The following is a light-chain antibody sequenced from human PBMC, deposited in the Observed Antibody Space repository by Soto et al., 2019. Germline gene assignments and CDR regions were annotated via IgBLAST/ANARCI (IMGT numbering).Light chain of an antibody. V-gene: IGLV2-14*01. CDR1: SSDIGGYNY. J-gene: IGLJ3*02. Sequence: QSALTQPASVSGSPGQSITISCTGSSSDIGGYNYVSWYQQYPGKAPKLTIYEVSNRPSGVSNRFSGSKSGNTASLTISGLQAEDEADYYCCSYTSGSTRGFGGGTKLTVL. CDR3: CSYTSGSTRG. CDR2: EVS.